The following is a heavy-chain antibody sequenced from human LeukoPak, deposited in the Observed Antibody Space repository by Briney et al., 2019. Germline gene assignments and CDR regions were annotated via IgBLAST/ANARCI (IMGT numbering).Heavy chain of an antibody. CDR1: GYTFTNYA. Sequence: ASVKVSCKASGYTFTNYAMHWVRRAPGQRLEWMGWINAGNGNTKYSQEFQGRVTITRDTSASTAYMELSSLRAEDTAVYYCAKVRRYYLSSDYWGQGTLVTVSS. CDR3: AKVRRYYLSSDY. D-gene: IGHD3-22*01. V-gene: IGHV1-3*03. CDR2: INAGNGNT. J-gene: IGHJ4*02.